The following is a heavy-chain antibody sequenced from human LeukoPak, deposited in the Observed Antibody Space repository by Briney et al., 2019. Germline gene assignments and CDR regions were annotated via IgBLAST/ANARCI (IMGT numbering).Heavy chain of an antibody. CDR2: ITGSGGRT. Sequence: GGSLRLSCAASGFTFSSYAMNWVRQAPGKGLEWVSAITGSGGRTYYADSVKGRFTISRDNSKNTLYLQMNSLRAEDTAIYYCAGYSGRYYYYMDVWGKGTTVTISS. CDR1: GFTFSSYA. CDR3: AGYSGRYYYYMDV. D-gene: IGHD1-26*01. V-gene: IGHV3-23*01. J-gene: IGHJ6*03.